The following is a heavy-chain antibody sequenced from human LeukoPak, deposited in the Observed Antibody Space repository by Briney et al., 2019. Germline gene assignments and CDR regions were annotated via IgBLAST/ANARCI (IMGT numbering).Heavy chain of an antibody. D-gene: IGHD2-21*01. CDR3: ARESFGGASYLDP. CDR2: VYYSRSRST. Sequence: SETLSLTCTVSGGSISSSSFYWGWIRQPPGMGLEWIGSVYYSRSRSTFYNPSLRSRLTISVDTSQSQFSLKLRSVTAADTAVYFCARESFGGASYLDPWGQGTLVTVSS. J-gene: IGHJ5*02. V-gene: IGHV4-39*01. CDR1: GGSISSSSFY.